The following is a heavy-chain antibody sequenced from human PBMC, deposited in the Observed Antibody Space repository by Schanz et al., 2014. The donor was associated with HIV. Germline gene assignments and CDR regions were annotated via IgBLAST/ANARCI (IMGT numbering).Heavy chain of an antibody. CDR1: GFTFSIYG. J-gene: IGHJ4*02. CDR3: ARVFGRTYGLPDY. D-gene: IGHD3-10*01. CDR2: IPYDGNND. V-gene: IGHV3-30*03. Sequence: VQLLESGGGLEQPGGSLRLSCAASGFTFSIYGIHWVRQAPGKGLEWVALIPYDGNNDFYADSVKGRFTISRDNAQNSVYLQMNSLRAEDTAVYYCARVFGRTYGLPDYWGQGTLVTVSS.